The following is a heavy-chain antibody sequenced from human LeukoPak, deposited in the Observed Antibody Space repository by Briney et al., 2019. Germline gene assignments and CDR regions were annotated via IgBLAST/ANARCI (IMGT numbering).Heavy chain of an antibody. CDR2: ISGNGGST. Sequence: QPGGSLRLSCVASGFSFSSYVMNWVRPAPGTGLEWVSAISGNGGSTYYADSVKGRFTISRDNSRNTLSLQMNSLRAEDTAVYYCAKGIELWLTYFDHWGQGTLVTASS. V-gene: IGHV3-23*01. CDR3: AKGIELWLTYFDH. D-gene: IGHD5-18*01. J-gene: IGHJ4*02. CDR1: GFSFSSYV.